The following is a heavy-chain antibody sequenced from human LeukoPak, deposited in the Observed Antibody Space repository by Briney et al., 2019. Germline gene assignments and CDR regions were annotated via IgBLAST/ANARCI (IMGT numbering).Heavy chain of an antibody. CDR1: GGSISSSNYY. V-gene: IGHV4-39*01. J-gene: IGHJ5*02. CDR2: IYFSGST. D-gene: IGHD3-10*01. CDR3: ALIRGIWFGEANWFDP. Sequence: SETLSLTCTVSGGSISSSNYYWGWIRQPPEKGLEWIGSIYFSGSTYYNPSLKSRVTISVGTSKNQFSLKLSSVTAADTAIYYCALIRGIWFGEANWFDPWGHGTLVTVSS.